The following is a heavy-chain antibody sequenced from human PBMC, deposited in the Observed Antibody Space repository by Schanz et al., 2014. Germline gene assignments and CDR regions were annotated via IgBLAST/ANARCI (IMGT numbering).Heavy chain of an antibody. CDR1: GFTFSTYG. J-gene: IGHJ4*02. CDR2: IRYDGSNK. Sequence: QLKLVESGGGVVQPGGSLRLSCAASGFTFSTYGMHWVRQAPGKWLEWVAFIRYDGSNKYYADSVKGRFTISRDNSKNTLYLQMNSLRAEDTAVYYCYGDYRDSWGQGTLVTVSS. D-gene: IGHD4-17*01. CDR3: YGDYRDS. V-gene: IGHV3-30*02.